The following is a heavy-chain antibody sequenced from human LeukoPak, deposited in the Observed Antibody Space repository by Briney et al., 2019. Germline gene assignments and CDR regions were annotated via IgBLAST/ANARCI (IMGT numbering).Heavy chain of an antibody. V-gene: IGHV3-23*01. J-gene: IGHJ4*02. CDR3: GGDSGSYSSSLDY. CDR2: ISASGGST. Sequence: GGSLRLSCAASGFTFGNAWMSWVRQAPGKGLEWVSAISASGGSTYYADSVKGRFTISRDNSKNTLYLQMNSLRAEDTAVYYCGGDSGSYSSSLDYWGQGTLVTVPS. CDR1: GFTFGNAW. D-gene: IGHD3-10*01.